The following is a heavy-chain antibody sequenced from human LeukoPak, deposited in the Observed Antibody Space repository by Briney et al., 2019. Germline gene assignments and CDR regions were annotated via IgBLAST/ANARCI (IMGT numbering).Heavy chain of an antibody. CDR1: NGSISSYY. CDR3: ARTSRVWFDP. CDR2: IYIRGST. Sequence: SETLSLTCSVSNGSISSYYWTWIRQPPGKGLEWIGYIYIRGSTNYNPSLKSRVTISVDTSKNQFSLKLSSVTAADTAVYYCARTSRVWFDPWGQGTLVTVSS. D-gene: IGHD2-2*01. V-gene: IGHV4-4*09. J-gene: IGHJ5*02.